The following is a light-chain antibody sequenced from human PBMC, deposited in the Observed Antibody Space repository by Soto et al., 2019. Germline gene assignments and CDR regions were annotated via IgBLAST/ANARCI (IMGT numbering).Light chain of an antibody. J-gene: IGKJ5*01. Sequence: EIVLTQSPATLSLSPGERATLSCRASQTIKTYLAWYQQKPGQAPRLLISDASNRATGVPARFSGSGSGTDFTLTINNLGPEDFAVYFCQQRNDWPRITFGQGTRLEIK. CDR3: QQRNDWPRIT. V-gene: IGKV3-11*01. CDR2: DAS. CDR1: QTIKTY.